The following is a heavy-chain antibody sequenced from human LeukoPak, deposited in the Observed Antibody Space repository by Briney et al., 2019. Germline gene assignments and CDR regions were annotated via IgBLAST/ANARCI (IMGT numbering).Heavy chain of an antibody. V-gene: IGHV3-7*01. D-gene: IGHD2-2*01. CDR2: IRPDGTEK. J-gene: IGHJ5*02. CDR3: AKKLRWDCSSTNCPKGDCFDP. CDR1: GFLFSNYW. Sequence: GGSLRLSCAASGFLFSNYWMSWVRQAPGKGLEWVANIRPDGTEKYYVDSLKGRFTISRDNAKNSLYLQMNSLRVEDTAVYYCAKKLRWDCSSTNCPKGDCFDPWGQGTLVTVSS.